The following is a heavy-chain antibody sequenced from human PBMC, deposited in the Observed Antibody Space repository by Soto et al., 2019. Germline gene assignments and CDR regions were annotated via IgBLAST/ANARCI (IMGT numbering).Heavy chain of an antibody. J-gene: IGHJ4*02. D-gene: IGHD4-17*01. V-gene: IGHV4-34*01. CDR2: INHSGST. CDR1: GGSFSGYY. Sequence: QVQLQQWGAGLLKPSETLSLTCAVYGGSFSGYYWSWIRQPPGKGLEWIGEINHSGSTNYNPSLKSRVTISVDPSKNQFSLMLSSVTAADTAVYYCARSFGYGDYSRLDYWGQGTLVTVSS. CDR3: ARSFGYGDYSRLDY.